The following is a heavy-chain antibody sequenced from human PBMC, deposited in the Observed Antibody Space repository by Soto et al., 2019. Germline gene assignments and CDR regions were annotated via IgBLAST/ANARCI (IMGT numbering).Heavy chain of an antibody. CDR1: GGSISSYY. Sequence: PSETLSLTCTVSGGSISSYYWSWIRQPPGKGLEWIGYIYYSGSTNYNPSLKSRVTISVDTSKNQFSLKLSSVTAADTAVYYCARVSGAAARYYYYGMDVWGQGTTVTVSS. CDR2: IYYSGST. J-gene: IGHJ6*02. CDR3: ARVSGAAARYYYYGMDV. D-gene: IGHD6-13*01. V-gene: IGHV4-59*01.